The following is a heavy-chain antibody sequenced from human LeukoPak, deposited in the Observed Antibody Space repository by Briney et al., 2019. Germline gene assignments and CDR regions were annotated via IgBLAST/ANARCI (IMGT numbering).Heavy chain of an antibody. J-gene: IGHJ5*02. D-gene: IGHD2-2*01. Sequence: SETLSLTCAVYGGSFSGYYWSWIRQPPGKGLEWIGEINHSGSTNYNPSLKSRVTISVDSSKNQFSLKLSSVTAADTAVYYCARGPSIVVVRFDPWGQGTLVTVSS. CDR3: ARGPSIVVVRFDP. CDR2: INHSGST. V-gene: IGHV4-34*01. CDR1: GGSFSGYY.